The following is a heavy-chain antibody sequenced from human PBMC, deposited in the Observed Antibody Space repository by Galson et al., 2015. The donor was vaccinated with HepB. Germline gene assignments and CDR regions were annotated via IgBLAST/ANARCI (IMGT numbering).Heavy chain of an antibody. V-gene: IGHV3-23*01. CDR1: GLTFSSYA. J-gene: IGHJ4*02. Sequence: SLRLSCAASGLTFSSYAMSWVRQAPGKGLEWVSSISSSGDSSYYADSVNGRFTISTDNSKNTLYLQMNSLRAEDTAVYDCARGFGGCGSTSCSIVFDYWGQGILVTVSS. CDR2: ISSSGDSS. D-gene: IGHD2-2*01. CDR3: ARGFGGCGSTSCSIVFDY.